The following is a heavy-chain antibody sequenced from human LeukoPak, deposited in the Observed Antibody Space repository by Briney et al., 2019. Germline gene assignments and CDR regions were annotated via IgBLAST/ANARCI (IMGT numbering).Heavy chain of an antibody. CDR3: GRAFPPLRTSSAGDL. V-gene: IGHV3-69-1*02. J-gene: IGHJ4*02. D-gene: IGHD3-16*01. CDR2: ISGLSTHI. Sequence: GRSLRLSCSASGFTFSDYDMNWVRQAPGKGLERVSSISGLSTHIYYGDSVKGRFSISRDNAKNSVYLQMNSLGVEDTAIYYCGRAFPPLRTSSAGDLWGQGILVTVSS. CDR1: GFTFSDYD.